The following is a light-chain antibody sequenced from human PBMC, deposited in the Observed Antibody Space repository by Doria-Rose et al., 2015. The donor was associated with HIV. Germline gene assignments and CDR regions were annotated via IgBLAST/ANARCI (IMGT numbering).Light chain of an antibody. CDR3: QQYYDTPS. CDR1: QSLLYTSHHY. Sequence: DIRVTQSPESLGMSLGERATLNCKSNQSLLYTSHHYLAWYQQKPGQPPKLLIYWASTRQSGVPARFSGSGSGTDFTLTISSLEAEDVAVYYCQQYYDTPSFGPGTTVDIK. CDR2: WAS. J-gene: IGKJ3*01. V-gene: IGKV4-1*01.